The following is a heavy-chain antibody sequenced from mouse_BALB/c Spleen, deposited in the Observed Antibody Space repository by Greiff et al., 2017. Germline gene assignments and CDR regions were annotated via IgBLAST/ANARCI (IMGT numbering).Heavy chain of an antibody. CDR1: GYTFTSYV. Sequence: EVQLQQSGPELVKPGASVKMSCKASGYTFTSYVMHWVKQKPGQGLEWIGYINPYNDGTKYNEKFKGKATLTSDKSSSTAYMELSSLTSEDSAVYYCARGGSYYRYYFDYWGQGTTLTVSS. V-gene: IGHV1-14*01. D-gene: IGHD2-14*01. CDR3: ARGGSYYRYYFDY. CDR2: INPYNDGT. J-gene: IGHJ2*01.